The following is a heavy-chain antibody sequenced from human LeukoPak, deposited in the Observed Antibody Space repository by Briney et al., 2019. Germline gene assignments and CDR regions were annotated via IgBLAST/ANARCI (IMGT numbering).Heavy chain of an antibody. CDR3: ARSLRKNLAALSY. V-gene: IGHV1-2*02. CDR1: GFTFTGYY. J-gene: IGHJ4*02. D-gene: IGHD5-12*01. Sequence: ASVKVSCKASGFTFTGYYMHWVRQAPGQGLEWMGWINPNSGGTNYAQKFQGRVTMTRDTSISTAYMELSRLRSDDTAVYYCARSLRKNLAALSYWGQGTLVTVSS. CDR2: INPNSGGT.